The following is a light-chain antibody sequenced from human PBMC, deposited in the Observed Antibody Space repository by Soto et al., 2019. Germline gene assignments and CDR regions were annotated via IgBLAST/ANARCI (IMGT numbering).Light chain of an antibody. J-gene: IGKJ1*01. V-gene: IGKV4-1*01. CDR1: QTLLYSSNSKSY. CDR3: QQYYNTPWT. Sequence: DFVMTQSPDSLAVSLGERATINCKSSQTLLYSSNSKSYLAWYQQKPGQSPKLLIHWASTRESGVPDRFSGSGSGTDFTLTIDSLQAEDVAVYYCQQYYNTPWTFRQRTKVDIK. CDR2: WAS.